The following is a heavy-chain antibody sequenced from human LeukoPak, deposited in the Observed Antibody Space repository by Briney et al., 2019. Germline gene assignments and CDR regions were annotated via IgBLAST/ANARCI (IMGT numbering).Heavy chain of an antibody. CDR2: IIPIFGTA. J-gene: IGHJ6*03. D-gene: IGHD2-2*02. CDR3: ARPRNPYCSSTSCYTGMDYYYYYMDV. Sequence: GTSVKVSCKASGGTFSSYAISWVRQAPGQGLEWMGGIIPIFGTANYAQKFQGRVTITTDESTSTAYMELSSLRSEDTAVYYCARPRNPYCSSTSCYTGMDYYYYYMDVWGKGTTVTVSS. CDR1: GGTFSSYA. V-gene: IGHV1-69*05.